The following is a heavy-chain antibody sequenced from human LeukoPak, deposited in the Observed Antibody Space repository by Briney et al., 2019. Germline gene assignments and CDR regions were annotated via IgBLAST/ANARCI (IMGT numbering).Heavy chain of an antibody. D-gene: IGHD3-22*01. CDR3: ARDTTYYYDSSGFDY. J-gene: IGHJ4*02. CDR1: GGSISSGDYY. V-gene: IGHV4-30-4*01. CDR2: IYYSGST. Sequence: SETLSLTCTVSGGSISSGDYYWSWIRQPPGKGLEWIGYIYYSGSTYYNPSLKSRVTISVDTSKNQFSLKLSSVTAADTAVYYCARDTTYYYDSSGFDYRGQGTLVTVSS.